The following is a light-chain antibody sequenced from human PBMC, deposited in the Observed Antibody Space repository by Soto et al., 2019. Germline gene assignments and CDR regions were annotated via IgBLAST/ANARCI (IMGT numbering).Light chain of an antibody. J-gene: IGLJ3*02. V-gene: IGLV2-23*02. CDR3: CSYAGNNTLV. CDR1: SSNVGSYNF. Sequence: QSVLAQPASVSGSRGQPMTISCTGTSSNVGSYNFVSWYRQYPGKAPELIIYEVSQRPSTFFNRFSGSKSGNTASLTVSGLQSDDEADYYCCSYAGNNTLVFGGGTKVTVL. CDR2: EVS.